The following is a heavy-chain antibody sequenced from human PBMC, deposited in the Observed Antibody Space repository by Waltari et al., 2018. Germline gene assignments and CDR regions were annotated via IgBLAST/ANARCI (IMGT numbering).Heavy chain of an antibody. V-gene: IGHV3-74*01. CDR3: ASSGGSGWNWFDP. Sequence: VQLVESGGGLVQPGGSLRLSCAASGSTFSSDWVHWVRQAPGKGLVGVSRIKSDGGSTSYADSVKGRFTISRDNAKNMLYLQMNSLRVEDTAVYYCASSGGSGWNWFDPWGQGTLVTVSS. CDR2: IKSDGGST. D-gene: IGHD6-19*01. J-gene: IGHJ5*02. CDR1: GSTFSSDW.